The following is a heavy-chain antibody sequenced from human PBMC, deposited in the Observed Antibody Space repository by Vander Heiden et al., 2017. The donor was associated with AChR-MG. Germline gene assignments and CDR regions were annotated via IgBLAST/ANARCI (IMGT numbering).Heavy chain of an antibody. Sequence: QVQLVESGGGVVQPGRSLRLSCAASGFTFSSYAMHWVRQAPGKGLEWVAVISYDGSNKYYADSVKGRFTISRDNSKNTLYLQMNSLRAEDTAVYYCARDQEMIVVVSYPWAYGAFDIWGQGTMVTVSS. CDR3: ARDQEMIVVVSYPWAYGAFDI. CDR1: GFTFSSYA. J-gene: IGHJ3*02. D-gene: IGHD3-22*01. V-gene: IGHV3-30-3*01. CDR2: ISYDGSNK.